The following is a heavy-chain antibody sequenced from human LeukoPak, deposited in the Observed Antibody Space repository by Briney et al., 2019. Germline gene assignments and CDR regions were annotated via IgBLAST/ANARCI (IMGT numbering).Heavy chain of an antibody. CDR2: ISSRGSTI. V-gene: IGHV3-48*03. J-gene: IGHJ6*03. CDR3: ARSTPYDILTGYYTLRPGDYYYMDV. D-gene: IGHD3-9*01. CDR1: GFTFSGYE. Sequence: GGSLRLSCAASGFTFSGYEMNWVRQAPGKGLEWVSSISSRGSTIYFADSVKGRFTISRDNAENTLYLQMNSLRAEDTAVYYCARSTPYDILTGYYTLRPGDYYYMDVWGKGTTVTISS.